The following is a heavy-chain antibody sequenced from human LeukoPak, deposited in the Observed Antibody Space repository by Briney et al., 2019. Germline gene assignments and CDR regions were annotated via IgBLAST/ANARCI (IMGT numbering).Heavy chain of an antibody. V-gene: IGHV1-69*06. CDR3: AKDVYYYDSSGYLRFDY. D-gene: IGHD3-22*01. J-gene: IGHJ4*02. CDR2: IIPIFGTA. CDR1: GGTFSSYA. Sequence: SVKVSCKASGGTFSSYAISWVRQAPRQGLEWMGGIIPIFGTANYAQKFQGRVTITADKSTSTAYMELSSLRAEGTAVYYCAKDVYYYDSSGYLRFDYWGQGTLVTVSS.